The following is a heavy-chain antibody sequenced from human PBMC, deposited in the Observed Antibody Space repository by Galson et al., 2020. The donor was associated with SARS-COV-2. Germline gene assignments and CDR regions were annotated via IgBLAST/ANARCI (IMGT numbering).Heavy chain of an antibody. J-gene: IGHJ4*02. V-gene: IGHV4-31*03. CDR1: GGSISSGGYY. CDR2: IYYSGST. CDR3: ARGVATVTLFDY. Sequence: SETLSLTCTVSGGSISSGGYYWSWIRQHPGKGLEWIGYIYYSGSTYYNPSLKSRVTISVDTSKNQFSLKLSSVTAADTAMYYCARGVATVTLFDYWGQGTLVTVSS. D-gene: IGHD4-17*01.